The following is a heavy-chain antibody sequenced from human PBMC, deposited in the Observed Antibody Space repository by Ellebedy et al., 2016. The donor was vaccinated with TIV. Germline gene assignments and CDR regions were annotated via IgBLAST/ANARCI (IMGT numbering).Heavy chain of an antibody. CDR2: ITAGGYNT. Sequence: GESLKISXAASGFTFNKFAMNWVRQAPGKGLEWVAGITAGGYNTYYADSVKGRFTISRDNSKNSLNLQMHSLRDEDTAIYWAVAGLDRGEKWGQGTLVTVSS. D-gene: IGHD6-19*01. J-gene: IGHJ4*02. CDR3: VAGLDRGEK. V-gene: IGHV3-23*01. CDR1: GFTFNKFA.